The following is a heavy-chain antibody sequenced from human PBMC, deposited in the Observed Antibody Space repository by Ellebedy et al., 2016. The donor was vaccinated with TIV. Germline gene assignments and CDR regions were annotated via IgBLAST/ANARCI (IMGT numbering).Heavy chain of an antibody. J-gene: IGHJ4*02. V-gene: IGHV4-39*01. CDR3: ARQGIPVGAHDH. CDR1: GGSISSYY. Sequence: MPSETLSLTCTVSGGSISSYYWGWIRQLPGKGREWMRCFYYSGSTYYNPSLKRRVTISVDTSKNQFSLKLCSVTAADTAVYYCARQGIPVGAHDHWGQGTLVTVSS. D-gene: IGHD1-26*01. CDR2: FYYSGST.